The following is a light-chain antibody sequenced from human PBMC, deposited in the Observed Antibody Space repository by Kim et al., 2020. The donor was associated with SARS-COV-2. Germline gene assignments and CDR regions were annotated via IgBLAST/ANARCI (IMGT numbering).Light chain of an antibody. V-gene: IGLV4-60*03. CDR3: ETWDPDCRV. Sequence: QPVLTQSSSASASLGSSVKITCTLSSGHSSNIITWHQQQPGKAPRFLMKLEGDGTFKRGSGVPDRFSGSSSGAERHLTISEIQSEDEAHYFCETWDPDCRVFGGGTQLTVL. CDR1: SGHSSNI. J-gene: IGLJ2*01. CDR2: LEGDGTF.